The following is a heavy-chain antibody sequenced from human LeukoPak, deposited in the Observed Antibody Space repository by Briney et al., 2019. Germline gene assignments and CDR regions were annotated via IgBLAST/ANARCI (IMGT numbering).Heavy chain of an antibody. V-gene: IGHV4-30-2*01. CDR1: GGSISSGGYS. D-gene: IGHD6-6*01. CDR2: IYHSGST. J-gene: IGHJ3*02. Sequence: SQTLSLTCAVSGGSISSGGYSWSWIRQPPGKGLEWIGYIYHSGSTYYNPSLKSRVTISVDRSKNQFSLKLSSVTAADTAVYYCARTSVAARRANAFDIWGQGTMVTVSS. CDR3: ARTSVAARRANAFDI.